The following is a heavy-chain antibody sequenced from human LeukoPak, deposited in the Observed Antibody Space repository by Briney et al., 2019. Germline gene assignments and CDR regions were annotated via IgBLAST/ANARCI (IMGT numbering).Heavy chain of an antibody. D-gene: IGHD3-22*01. CDR2: INPNSGGT. J-gene: IGHJ4*02. V-gene: IGHV1-2*02. CDR1: GYTFTGYY. Sequence: GVSVKVSCKASGYTFTGYYMHWVRQAPGQGLEWMGWINPNSGGTNYAQKFQGRVTMTRDTSISTAYMELSRLRSDDTAVYYCARDQNYYDSSGPGGYWGQGTLVTVSS. CDR3: ARDQNYYDSSGPGGY.